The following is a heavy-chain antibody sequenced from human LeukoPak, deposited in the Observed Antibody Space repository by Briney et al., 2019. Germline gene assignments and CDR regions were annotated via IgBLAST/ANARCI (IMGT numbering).Heavy chain of an antibody. V-gene: IGHV3-30*14. D-gene: IGHD3-22*01. Sequence: QPGGSLRLSCAASGFTFSSHAMHWVRQAPGKGLEWVAVISYDGSNKYYADSVKGRFTISRDSSKNTLYLQMNSLRAEDTAVYYCARVGVAYYYDSSGYSGALDYWGQGTLVTVSS. CDR3: ARVGVAYYYDSSGYSGALDY. J-gene: IGHJ4*02. CDR2: ISYDGSNK. CDR1: GFTFSSHA.